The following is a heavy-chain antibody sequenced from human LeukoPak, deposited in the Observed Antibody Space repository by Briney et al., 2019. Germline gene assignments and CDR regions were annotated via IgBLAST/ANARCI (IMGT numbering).Heavy chain of an antibody. D-gene: IGHD3-10*01. CDR1: GYSISSGYY. CDR2: IYHSGST. V-gene: IGHV4-38-2*02. J-gene: IGHJ6*02. Sequence: TSETLSLTCTVSGYSISSGYYWGWIRQPPGKGLEWIGSIYHSGSTYYNPSLKSRVTISVDTSKNQFSLKLSSVTAADTAVYYCARDIGEWFGESYYYGMDVWGQGTTVTVSS. CDR3: ARDIGEWFGESYYYGMDV.